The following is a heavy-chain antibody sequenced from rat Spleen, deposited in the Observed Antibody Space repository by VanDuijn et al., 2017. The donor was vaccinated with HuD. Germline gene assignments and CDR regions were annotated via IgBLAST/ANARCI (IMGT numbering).Heavy chain of an antibody. Sequence: EVQLVESGGGLVQPGGSLKLSCVASGFTFNNYWMTWIRQAPGRGLEWVASITNASGSIYYPDSVKGRFTISRDPAQNTLYLQMNSLRSEDTATFYCARQRWDVMDAWGQGVSVTVSS. J-gene: IGHJ4*01. CDR3: ARQRWDVMDA. CDR2: ITNASGSI. V-gene: IGHV5-31*01. CDR1: GFTFNNYW.